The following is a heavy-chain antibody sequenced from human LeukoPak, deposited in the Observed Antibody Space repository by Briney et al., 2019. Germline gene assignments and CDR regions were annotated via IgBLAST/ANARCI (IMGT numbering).Heavy chain of an antibody. CDR1: GFTFSSYE. CDR2: IRSKAFGGTT. CDR3: IRDGSGSYGGRVAFDI. D-gene: IGHD1-26*01. Sequence: GGSLRLSCAASGFTFSSYEMNWVRQAPGKGLEWVGVIRSKAFGGTTEYAASVKGRFTISRDDSKRIAYLQMNSLTIEDTAVYYCIRDGSGSYGGRVAFDIWGQGTMVTVSS. J-gene: IGHJ3*02. V-gene: IGHV3-49*04.